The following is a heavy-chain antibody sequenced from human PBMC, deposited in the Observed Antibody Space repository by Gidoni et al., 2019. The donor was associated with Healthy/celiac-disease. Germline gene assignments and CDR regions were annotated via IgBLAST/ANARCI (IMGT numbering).Heavy chain of an antibody. CDR1: GFTFSSYS. V-gene: IGHV3-48*01. CDR2: ISSSSSTI. Sequence: EVQLVESGGGLVQPGGSLRLSCAASGFTFSSYSMNWVRQAPGKGLEWVSYISSSSSTIYYADSVKGRFTISRDNAKNSLYLQMNSLRAEDTAVYYCARGEVTNGDALDYWGQGTLVTVSS. D-gene: IGHD2-8*01. J-gene: IGHJ4*02. CDR3: ARGEVTNGDALDY.